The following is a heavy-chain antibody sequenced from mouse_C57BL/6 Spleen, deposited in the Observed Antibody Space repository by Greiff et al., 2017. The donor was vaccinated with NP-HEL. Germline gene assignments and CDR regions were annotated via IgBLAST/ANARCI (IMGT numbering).Heavy chain of an antibody. V-gene: IGHV1-82*01. CDR3: ARENYRNRGFYYAMDY. CDR1: GYAFSSSW. Sequence: QVQLKESGPELVKPGASVKISCKASGYAFSSSWMNWVKQRPGKGLEWIGRIYPGDGDTNYNGKFKGKATLTADKSSSTAYMQLSSLTSEDSAVYFCARENYRNRGFYYAMDYWGQGTSVTVSS. D-gene: IGHD2-1*01. CDR2: IYPGDGDT. J-gene: IGHJ4*01.